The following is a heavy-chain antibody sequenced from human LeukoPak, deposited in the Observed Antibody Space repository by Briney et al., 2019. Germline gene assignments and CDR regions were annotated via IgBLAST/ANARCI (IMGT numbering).Heavy chain of an antibody. D-gene: IGHD3-9*01. CDR2: INPNSGGT. CDR3: ARELYYDILTGYSNWFDP. Sequence: ASVKVSCKASGYTFTGYYMHWMRQAPGQGLEWMGWINPNSGGTNYAQKFQGRVTMTRDTSIRTAYMELSRLRSDDTAVYYCARELYYDILTGYSNWFDPWGQGTLVTVSS. CDR1: GYTFTGYY. J-gene: IGHJ5*02. V-gene: IGHV1-2*02.